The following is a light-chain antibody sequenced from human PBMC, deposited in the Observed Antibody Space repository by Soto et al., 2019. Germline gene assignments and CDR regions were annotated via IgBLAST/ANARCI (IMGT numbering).Light chain of an antibody. J-gene: IGKJ2*01. V-gene: IGKV1-39*01. CDR1: QSISNY. CDR3: QQSYSSPYT. Sequence: DIQMTQSPSSLSASVGDRVTITCRASQSISNYLNWYQQIPGRAPRLLIFAASSLQSGVPSRFSGSGSGTDFTLTISSLQPEDSASYYCQQSYSSPYTFGQGTKVDIK. CDR2: AAS.